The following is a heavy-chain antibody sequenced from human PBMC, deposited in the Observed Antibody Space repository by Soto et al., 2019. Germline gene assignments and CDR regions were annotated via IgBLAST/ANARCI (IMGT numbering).Heavy chain of an antibody. CDR3: ARLGYSSGWYRWFDP. V-gene: IGHV4-4*07. D-gene: IGHD6-19*01. CDR2: IYTTGST. CDR1: GGSITDYY. Sequence: SETLSLTCTVSGGSITDYYWSWIRLPAGKGLEWIGRIYTTGSTNYNPSLKSRVTMSVDTSKNQFSLKLTSVTAADTAVYYCARLGYSSGWYRWFDPWGQGXLVTVYS. J-gene: IGHJ5*02.